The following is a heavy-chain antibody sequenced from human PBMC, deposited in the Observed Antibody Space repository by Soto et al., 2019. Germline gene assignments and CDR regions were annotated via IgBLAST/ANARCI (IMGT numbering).Heavy chain of an antibody. CDR3: TSPPIVATIVNYYYGMDV. J-gene: IGHJ6*02. V-gene: IGHV1-69*12. Sequence: QVQLVQSGAEVKKPGSSVKVSCKASGGTFSSYAISWVRQAPGQGLEWMGGIIPIFGTADYAQKFQGRVTITAXEXTXTXXMELSSLRPEDTAVYYCTSPPIVATIVNYYYGMDVWGQGTTVTVSS. D-gene: IGHD5-12*01. CDR1: GGTFSSYA. CDR2: IIPIFGTA.